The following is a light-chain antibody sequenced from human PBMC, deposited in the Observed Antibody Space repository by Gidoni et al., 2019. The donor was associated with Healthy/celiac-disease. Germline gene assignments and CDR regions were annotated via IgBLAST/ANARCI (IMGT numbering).Light chain of an antibody. CDR1: QSVSSH. V-gene: IGKV3-11*01. Sequence: EIVLTQSPATLSLSPGERATLSCRASQSVSSHLAWYHQKPGQSPRLLIYVASNRATGTPARFSGSGSGKDFTLTISILEPEDFAVYYCQKRRNWPQITFGGGIKVEIK. CDR2: VAS. CDR3: QKRRNWPQIT. J-gene: IGKJ4*01.